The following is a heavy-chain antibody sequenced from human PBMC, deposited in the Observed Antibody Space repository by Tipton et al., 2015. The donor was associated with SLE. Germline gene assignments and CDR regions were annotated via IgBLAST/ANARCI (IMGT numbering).Heavy chain of an antibody. J-gene: IGHJ4*02. CDR3: ASNYDTSGYYYALDY. Sequence: SLRLSCAASGFTVVDYAMHWVRQAPGKGLEWVSGISWNSRKIDYADSVKGRFTISRDNAKNTVYLQMNSLKSEDTAVYYCASNYDTSGYYYALDYWGQGSLVTVSS. V-gene: IGHV3-9*01. D-gene: IGHD3-22*01. CDR1: GFTVVDYA. CDR2: ISWNSRKI.